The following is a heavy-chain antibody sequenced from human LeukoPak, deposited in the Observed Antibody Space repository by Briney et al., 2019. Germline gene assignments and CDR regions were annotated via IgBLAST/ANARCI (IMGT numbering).Heavy chain of an antibody. V-gene: IGHV3-74*01. Sequence: PGGSLRLSCAASGFTFSSYWMHWARQVPGKGLVWVSRINIDGRTTGYADSVKGRFTISTDNVKNTLYLQMNSLRAEETAVYYCARQVNYGMDVWGQGTTVTVSS. CDR2: INIDGRTT. CDR3: ARQVNYGMDV. CDR1: GFTFSSYW. J-gene: IGHJ6*02.